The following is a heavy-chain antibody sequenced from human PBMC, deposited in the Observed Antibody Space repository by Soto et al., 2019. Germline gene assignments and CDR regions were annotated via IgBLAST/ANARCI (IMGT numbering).Heavy chain of an antibody. D-gene: IGHD1-1*01. V-gene: IGHV3-7*04. CDR2: LNNDGSQT. J-gene: IGHJ4*02. CDR1: GFTFGAYW. Sequence: ESGGTLVQPGGSLRLSCAVSGFTFGAYWMSWVRQAPGKGLEWVAILNNDGSQTNYVDSVRGRFSISRDNTKNSLYLQMNSLRVEDTAVYFCARGGGHNLEYWGQGALVTVSS. CDR3: ARGGGHNLEY.